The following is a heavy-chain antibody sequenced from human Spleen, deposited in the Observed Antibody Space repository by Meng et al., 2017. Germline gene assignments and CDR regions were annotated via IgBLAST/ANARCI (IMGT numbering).Heavy chain of an antibody. Sequence: GESLKISCAASGFTFSDYYISWIRQAPGKGLEWVSYISTSGNTTCHADSVKGRFTISRDKAKNSQYPQMNSLRAEDTAVYYRARETYYYYSRGYRASKFDYWGQGTLVTVSS. CDR1: GFTFSDYY. J-gene: IGHJ4*02. V-gene: IGHV3-11*04. CDR3: ARETYYYYSRGYRASKFDY. CDR2: ISTSGNTT. D-gene: IGHD3-22*01.